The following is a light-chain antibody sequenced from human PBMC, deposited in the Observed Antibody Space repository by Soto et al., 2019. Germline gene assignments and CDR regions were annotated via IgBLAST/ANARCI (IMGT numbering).Light chain of an antibody. V-gene: IGKV3-11*01. Sequence: IVLTKSPATLSLSPGERATLSCRAGQSVSNYLGWYQQQSGQAPRLLISDVSKRATGIPARFSGSGSGTDFTLTISSLEPEDFAVYYCQHRVNGPTFGGGTKVEIK. J-gene: IGKJ4*01. CDR2: DVS. CDR1: QSVSNY. CDR3: QHRVNGPT.